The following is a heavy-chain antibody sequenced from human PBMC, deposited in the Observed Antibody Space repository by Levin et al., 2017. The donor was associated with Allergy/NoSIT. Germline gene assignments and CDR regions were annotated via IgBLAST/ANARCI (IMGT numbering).Heavy chain of an antibody. Sequence: SGPTLVKPTQTLTLTCTFSGFSLSTSGVGVGWIRQPPGKALEWLALIYWDDDKRYSPSLKSRLTITKDTSKNQVVLTMTNMDPVDTATYYCAHGTVTKVRSYFDYWGQGTLVTVSS. CDR3: AHGTVTKVRSYFDY. D-gene: IGHD4-17*01. J-gene: IGHJ4*02. V-gene: IGHV2-5*02. CDR1: GFSLSTSGVG. CDR2: IYWDDDK.